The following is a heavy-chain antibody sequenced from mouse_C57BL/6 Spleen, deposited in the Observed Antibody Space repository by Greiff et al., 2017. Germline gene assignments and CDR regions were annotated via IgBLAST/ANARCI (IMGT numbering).Heavy chain of an antibody. Sequence: EVKLMESGGGLVKPGGSLKLSCAASGFTFSSYTMSWVRQTPEKRLEWVATISGGGGNTYYPDSVKGRFTISRDNAKNTLYLQMSSLRSEDTALYYCARLSSYYSPYFDYWGQGTTLTVSS. J-gene: IGHJ2*01. D-gene: IGHD2-12*01. CDR3: ARLSSYYSPYFDY. V-gene: IGHV5-9*01. CDR2: ISGGGGNT. CDR1: GFTFSSYT.